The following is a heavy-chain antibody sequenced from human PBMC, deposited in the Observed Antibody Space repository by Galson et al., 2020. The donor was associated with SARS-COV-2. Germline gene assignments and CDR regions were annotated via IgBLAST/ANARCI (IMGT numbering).Heavy chain of an antibody. J-gene: IGHJ4*02. CDR3: ARDATSGYSYGYIPFDY. V-gene: IGHV3-48*03. D-gene: IGHD5-18*01. CDR1: GFTFSSYE. Sequence: TGGSLRLSCAASGFTFSSYEMNWVRQAPGKGLEWVSYISSSGSTIYYADSVKGRFTISRDNAKNSLYLQMNSLRAEDTAVYYCARDATSGYSYGYIPFDYWGQGTLVTVSS. CDR2: ISSSGSTI.